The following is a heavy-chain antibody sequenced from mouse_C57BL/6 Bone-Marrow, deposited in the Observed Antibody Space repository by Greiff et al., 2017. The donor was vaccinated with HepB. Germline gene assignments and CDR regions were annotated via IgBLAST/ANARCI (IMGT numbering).Heavy chain of an antibody. CDR1: GYTFTIYW. CDR3: ARGGFFFGDWDWYFDV. D-gene: IGHD4-1*01. V-gene: IGHV1-72*01. Sequence: VQLQQPGAELVKPGASVKLSCKASGYTFTIYWMHWVKQRPGRGLEWIGRIDPNSGGTKYNEKFKSKATLTVDKPSSTAYMQLSSLTSEDSAVYYCARGGFFFGDWDWYFDVWGTGTTVTVSS. J-gene: IGHJ1*03. CDR2: IDPNSGGT.